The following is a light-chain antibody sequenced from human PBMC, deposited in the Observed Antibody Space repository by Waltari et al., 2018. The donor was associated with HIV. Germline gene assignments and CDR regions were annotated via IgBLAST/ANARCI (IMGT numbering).Light chain of an antibody. V-gene: IGLV7-43*01. CDR3: LLYYGGARRYV. J-gene: IGLJ1*01. CDR2: STS. CDR1: TRAVSSGNS. Sequence: QTVVTQELSLTVSPGGTVTLTCASSTRAVSSGNSPNWFQQKPGQAPRGLIYSTSNKSSCTPARFSGSLLGGKAALTLSGVQPEDEAEYYCLLYYGGARRYVFGTGTKVTVL.